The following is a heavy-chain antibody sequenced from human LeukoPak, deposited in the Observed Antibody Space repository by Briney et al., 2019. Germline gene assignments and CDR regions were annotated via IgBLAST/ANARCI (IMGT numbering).Heavy chain of an antibody. V-gene: IGHV4-39*01. CDR2: IYYSGST. CDR3: ARRNDFWSGTVTGFDY. Sequence: PSETLSLTCTVSGGSISSSSYYWGWIRQPPGKGLDRIGSIYYSGSTYYNPSLKSRVTISVDTSKNQFSLKLSSVTAADTAVYYCARRNDFWSGTVTGFDYWGQGTLVTVSS. J-gene: IGHJ4*02. CDR1: GGSISSSSYY. D-gene: IGHD3-3*01.